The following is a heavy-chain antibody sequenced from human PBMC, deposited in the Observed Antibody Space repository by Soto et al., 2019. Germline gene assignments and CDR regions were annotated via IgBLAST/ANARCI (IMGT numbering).Heavy chain of an antibody. CDR2: TYHSGSP. J-gene: IGHJ5*02. CDR1: GGSISSGGYT. CDR3: ARGGKRDLLVPAAQGVPWFDP. D-gene: IGHD2-2*01. Sequence: SETLSLTCAVSGGSISSGGYTWTWIRQPPGQGLEWIGYTYHSGSPYYNPSLKSRVTISVDRSKNQFSLKLSSVTAADTAVYYCARGGKRDLLVPAAQGVPWFDPWGQGTLVTVSS. V-gene: IGHV4-30-2*01.